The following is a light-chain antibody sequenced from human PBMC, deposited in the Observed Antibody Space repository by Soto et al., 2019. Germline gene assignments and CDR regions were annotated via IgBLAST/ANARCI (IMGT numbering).Light chain of an antibody. V-gene: IGKV3-20*01. Sequence: SSYLGWYQQKPGQPPRLLMYAASIRATGIPDRFSGSGSATDFTLTINRLEPEDSAVYYCQQYDVCLPSNFGHGTQQ. J-gene: IGKJ2*01. CDR1: SSY. CDR2: AAS. CDR3: QQYDVCLPSN.